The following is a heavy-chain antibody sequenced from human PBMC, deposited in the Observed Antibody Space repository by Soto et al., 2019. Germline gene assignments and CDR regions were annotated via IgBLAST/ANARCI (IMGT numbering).Heavy chain of an antibody. CDR3: AREGLGGYYYYGMDV. J-gene: IGHJ6*02. CDR2: ISYDGSNK. Sequence: QVQLVESGGGVVQPGRSLRLSCAASGFTFSSYAMHWVRQAPGKGLEWVAVISYDGSNKYYADSVKGRFTISRDNSKNTLYLQMNSLRAEDTAVYYCAREGLGGYYYYGMDVWGQGTTVTVSS. V-gene: IGHV3-30-3*01. D-gene: IGHD3-10*01. CDR1: GFTFSSYA.